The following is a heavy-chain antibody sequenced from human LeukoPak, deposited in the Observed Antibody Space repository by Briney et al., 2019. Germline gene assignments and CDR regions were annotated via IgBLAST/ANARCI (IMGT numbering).Heavy chain of an antibody. Sequence: SVKISCKASGGTFSSYTISWVRQAPGQGLEWMGRIIPILGIANYAQKFQGRVTITADKSTSTAYMELSSLRSEDTAVYYCATGPLAAQAPSDYWGQGTLVTVSS. CDR3: ATGPLAAQAPSDY. CDR2: IIPILGIA. CDR1: GGTFSSYT. V-gene: IGHV1-69*02. D-gene: IGHD3-3*02. J-gene: IGHJ4*02.